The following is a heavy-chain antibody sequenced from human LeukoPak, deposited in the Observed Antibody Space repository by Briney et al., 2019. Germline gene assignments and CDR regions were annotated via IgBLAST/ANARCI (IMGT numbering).Heavy chain of an antibody. J-gene: IGHJ3*02. CDR2: IYTSGST. D-gene: IGHD4-17*01. Sequence: SETLSLTCTGSGGSISSGSYYWSWIRQPAGKGLEWIGRIYTSGSTNYNPSLKSRVTISVDTSKNQFSLKLSSVTAADTAVYYCARGDYPHAFDIWGQGTMVTVSS. V-gene: IGHV4-61*02. CDR3: ARGDYPHAFDI. CDR1: GGSISSGSYY.